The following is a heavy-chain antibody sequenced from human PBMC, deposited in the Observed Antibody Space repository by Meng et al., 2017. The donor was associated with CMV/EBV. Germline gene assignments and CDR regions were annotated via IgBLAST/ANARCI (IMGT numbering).Heavy chain of an antibody. J-gene: IGHJ4*02. Sequence: GESLKISCAASGFTFDDYGMSWVRQAPGKGLEWVGRIKSKTDGGTTDYAAPVKGRFTISRDDSKNTLYLQMNSLKTEDTAVYYCTTGPIRITIFGVVFHYWGQGTLVTVSS. V-gene: IGHV3-15*01. CDR1: GFTFDDYG. CDR2: IKSKTDGGTT. D-gene: IGHD3-3*01. CDR3: TTGPIRITIFGVVFHY.